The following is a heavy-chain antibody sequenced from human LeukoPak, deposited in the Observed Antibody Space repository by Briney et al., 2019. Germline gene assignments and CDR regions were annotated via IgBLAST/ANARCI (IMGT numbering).Heavy chain of an antibody. CDR1: GFTFDDYA. CDR2: ISWNSSSI. J-gene: IGHJ4*02. D-gene: IGHD6-13*01. V-gene: IGHV3-9*01. Sequence: GRSLRLSCAASGFTFDDYAMHWVRQAPGKGLEWVSGISWNSSSIDYTDSVKGRFTISRDNAKNSLFLQMNSLRAEDTALYYCAKGGARLGIAVSGPFDYWGQGTLVTVSS. CDR3: AKGGARLGIAVSGPFDY.